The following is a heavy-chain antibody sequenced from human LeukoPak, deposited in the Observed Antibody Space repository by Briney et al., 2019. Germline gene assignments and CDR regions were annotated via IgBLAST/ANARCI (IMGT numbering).Heavy chain of an antibody. J-gene: IGHJ6*02. CDR1: GFTFTNAW. CDR3: ARGHYGMDV. CDR2: IYLDGSET. V-gene: IGHV3-7*04. Sequence: GGSLRLSCTASGFTFTNAWMTWVRQGPGKGPEWVANIYLDGSETNYLDSVKGRFTISRDNARSSLHLQMNSLRAEDTAVYYCARGHYGMDVWGQGTTVTVSS.